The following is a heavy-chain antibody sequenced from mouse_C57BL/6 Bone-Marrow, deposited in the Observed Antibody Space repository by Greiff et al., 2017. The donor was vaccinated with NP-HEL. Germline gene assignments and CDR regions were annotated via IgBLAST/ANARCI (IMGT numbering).Heavy chain of an antibody. CDR1: GYTFTSYW. D-gene: IGHD2-3*01. V-gene: IGHV1-64*01. J-gene: IGHJ3*01. Sequence: KQPGAELVKPGASVKLSCKASGYTFTSYWMHWVKQRPGQGLEWIGMIHPNSGSTNYNEKFKSKATLTVDKSSSTAYMQLSSLTSEDSAVYYCAFDGYYERFAYWGQGTLVTVSA. CDR2: IHPNSGST. CDR3: AFDGYYERFAY.